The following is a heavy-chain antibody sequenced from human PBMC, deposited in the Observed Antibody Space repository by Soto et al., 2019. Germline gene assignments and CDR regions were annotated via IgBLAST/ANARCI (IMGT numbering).Heavy chain of an antibody. Sequence: QVHLVQSGAEVTKPGASVKVSCKASEYTFTGYYLHWVRQAPGQGLEWMGWINPNGGGTIYAQKFQGRLTTTRDTSITTAYMELSRLGSDDTAFYYCATSSDWSPLLDYWGQGTLVTVSS. CDR2: INPNGGGT. V-gene: IGHV1-2*02. CDR1: EYTFTGYY. J-gene: IGHJ4*02. D-gene: IGHD2-21*01. CDR3: ATSSDWSPLLDY.